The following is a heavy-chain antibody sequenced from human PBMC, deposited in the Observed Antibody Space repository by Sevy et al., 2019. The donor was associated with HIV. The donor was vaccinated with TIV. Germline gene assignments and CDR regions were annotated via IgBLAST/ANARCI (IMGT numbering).Heavy chain of an antibody. D-gene: IGHD3-16*02. CDR2: ISSSATTI. CDR3: TRVVWRTYRFDDY. V-gene: IGHV3-48*01. CDR1: GFTFNTYS. Sequence: QLGGPLRLSCAASGFTFNTYSMNWIRQAPGKGLEWVSYISSSATTIYYAESVRGRFTISRDNAGNSLYLQMNNLTAEDTAIYYCTRVVWRTYRFDDYWGPGTLVTVSS. J-gene: IGHJ4*02.